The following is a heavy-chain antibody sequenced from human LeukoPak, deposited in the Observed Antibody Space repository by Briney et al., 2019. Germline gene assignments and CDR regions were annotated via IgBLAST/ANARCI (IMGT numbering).Heavy chain of an antibody. CDR2: IYFDGSKK. Sequence: GGSLRLSCTASGFSFSNYGMHWVRQAPGKGLEWMAVIYFDGSKKYYAESVKGRFSISRDNSDNTLYLQMNSLRAEDTAVYYCAKEALPYGGNSRGGDEYYFDYWGQGTLVTVSS. CDR3: AKEALPYGGNSRGGDEYYFDY. CDR1: GFSFSNYG. V-gene: IGHV3-30*18. J-gene: IGHJ4*02. D-gene: IGHD4-23*01.